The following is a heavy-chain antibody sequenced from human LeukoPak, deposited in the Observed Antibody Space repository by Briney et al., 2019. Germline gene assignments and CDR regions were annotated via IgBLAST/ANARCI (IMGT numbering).Heavy chain of an antibody. J-gene: IGHJ4*02. Sequence: PSETLSLTCTVSHYSISSGYYWGWIRPPPGKGLEWIGSIYHNGVKFYNPSLRSRISTSVDTSRNQFSLRLSSVTAADTAVYYCARSEINDYNRYWGQGITVIASS. V-gene: IGHV4-38-2*02. CDR2: IYHNGVK. D-gene: IGHD3-10*01. CDR3: ARSEINDYNRY. CDR1: HYSISSGYY.